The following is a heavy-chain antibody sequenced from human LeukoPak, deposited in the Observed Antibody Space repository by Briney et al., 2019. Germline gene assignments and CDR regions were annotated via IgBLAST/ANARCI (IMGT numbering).Heavy chain of an antibody. Sequence: GGSLRHSCAASGFTVSSNFMSSVRHAPGQGLEWVSLIYSGGSTYYADSVKGRFTISRDISKNTLFLQLNSLRAEDTAVYYCARGGVVVAAIDAFDIWGQGTLVTVSS. CDR3: ARGGVVVAAIDAFDI. CDR1: GFTVSSNF. D-gene: IGHD2-15*01. V-gene: IGHV3-66*01. J-gene: IGHJ3*02. CDR2: IYSGGST.